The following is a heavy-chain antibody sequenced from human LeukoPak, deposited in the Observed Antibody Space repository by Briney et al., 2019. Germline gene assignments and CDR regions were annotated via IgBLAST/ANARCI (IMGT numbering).Heavy chain of an antibody. J-gene: IGHJ6*03. CDR1: GFTFSSYA. V-gene: IGHV3-30-3*01. CDR3: ARSIAAAGTGYYYYYYYMDV. D-gene: IGHD6-13*01. Sequence: PGGSLRLSCAASGFTFSSYAMHWVRQAPGKGLEWVAVISYDGSNKYYADSVKGRFTISRDNSKNTLYLQMNSLRAEDTAVYYCARSIAAAGTGYYYYYYYMDVWGKGTTVTVSS. CDR2: ISYDGSNK.